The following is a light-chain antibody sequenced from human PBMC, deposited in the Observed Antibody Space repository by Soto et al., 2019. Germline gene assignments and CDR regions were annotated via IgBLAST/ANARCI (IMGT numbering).Light chain of an antibody. J-gene: IGKJ4*01. CDR2: KAS. Sequence: DIQMTQSPSTLSASVGDRVTITCRASQSISSWLAWYQQKPGKAPKLLIYKASSLESGVPSRFSGSGSGTEFTLTISSLQPDDFATYYCQQYNRYHSFGGGTKVEIK. CDR3: QQYNRYHS. CDR1: QSISSW. V-gene: IGKV1-5*03.